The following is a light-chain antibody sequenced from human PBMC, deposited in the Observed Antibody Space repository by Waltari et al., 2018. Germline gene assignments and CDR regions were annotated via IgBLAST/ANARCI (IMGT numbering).Light chain of an antibody. CDR3: SSYAGYSAVV. J-gene: IGLJ2*01. CDR1: SSDAGGYNY. Sequence: QSALTQPASVSGSPGQSITISCTGTSSDAGGYNYVSWYQHHPGKAPKLIIYDVSRWPSGVSNRFSGSKSGNTASLTISGLQAEDDADYYCSSYAGYSAVVFGGGTKVTVL. CDR2: DVS. V-gene: IGLV2-14*03.